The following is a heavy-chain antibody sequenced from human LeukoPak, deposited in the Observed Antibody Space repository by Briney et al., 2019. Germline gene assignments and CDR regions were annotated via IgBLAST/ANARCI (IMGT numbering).Heavy chain of an antibody. D-gene: IGHD6-6*01. CDR1: GYTFTSYD. CDR2: MNPNGGNT. V-gene: IGHV1-8*01. J-gene: IGHJ6*02. Sequence: GASVKVSCKASGYTFTSYDINWVRQATGQGLEWMGWMNPNGGNTGYAQKFQGRVTMTRNTSISTAYMELSSLRSEDTAVYYCARGGALGGSSNFYYYYYGMDVWGQGTTVTVSS. CDR3: ARGGALGGSSNFYYYYYGMDV.